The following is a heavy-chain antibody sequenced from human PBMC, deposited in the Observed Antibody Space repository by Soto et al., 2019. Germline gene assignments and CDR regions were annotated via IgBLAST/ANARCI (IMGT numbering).Heavy chain of an antibody. CDR1: GFTFSSYW. CDR2: LNSDGSST. CDR3: ERGDTIFWNYYYCYMDV. J-gene: IGHJ6*03. D-gene: IGHD3-9*01. V-gene: IGHV3-74*01. Sequence: EVQLVESGGGLVQPGGSLRLSCAASGFTFSSYWMHWVRQAPGKGLVWVSRLNSDGSSTSYADSVKGRFTISRDNAKNTLYLQMNSLRAEDTAVYYCERGDTIFWNYYYCYMDVWGKGTTVTVSS.